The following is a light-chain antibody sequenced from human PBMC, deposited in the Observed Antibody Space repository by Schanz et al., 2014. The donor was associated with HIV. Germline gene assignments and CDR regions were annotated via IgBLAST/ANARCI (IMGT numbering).Light chain of an antibody. Sequence: ELVMTQSPATLSVSPGEGATLSCRTSLSVDSNLAWYQQKPGQSPRLLIYDASNRATGIPARFSGSGSGTEFTLTISSLEPEDFAVYYCQQRSNWPLITFGQGTRLEIK. CDR2: DAS. V-gene: IGKV3-11*01. J-gene: IGKJ5*01. CDR3: QQRSNWPLIT. CDR1: LSVDSN.